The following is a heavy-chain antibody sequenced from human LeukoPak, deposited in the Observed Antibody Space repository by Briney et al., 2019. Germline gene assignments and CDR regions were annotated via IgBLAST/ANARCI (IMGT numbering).Heavy chain of an antibody. CDR2: IIPIFGTA. CDR3: ARRCSGSSCYDESPFDY. D-gene: IGHD2-15*01. J-gene: IGHJ4*02. CDR1: GRTFSSYA. V-gene: IGHV1-69*05. Sequence: ASEKVSCKASGRTFSSYAIGWVRQAPGQGLEWMGGIIPIFGTANYAQKFQGRVTITTDESTSTAYMELSSLSSEDTAVYYCARRCSGSSCYDESPFDYRGQGTLVTVSS.